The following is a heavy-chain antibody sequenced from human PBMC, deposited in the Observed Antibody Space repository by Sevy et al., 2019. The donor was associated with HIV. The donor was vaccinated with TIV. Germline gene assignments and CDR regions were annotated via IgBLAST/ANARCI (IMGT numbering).Heavy chain of an antibody. CDR2: ISTSSTSI. D-gene: IGHD7-27*01. V-gene: IGHV3-48*02. J-gene: IGHJ2*01. CDR3: ARDPGFWYFDL. Sequence: GGSLRLSCAASGFSFSGYSMNWVRQAPGKGLEWISYISTSSTSIQYAGSMKGRFTVSRDNAKNSLYMQMNNMSDEDTAIYYCARDPGFWYFDLWGRGTLVTVSS. CDR1: GFSFSGYS.